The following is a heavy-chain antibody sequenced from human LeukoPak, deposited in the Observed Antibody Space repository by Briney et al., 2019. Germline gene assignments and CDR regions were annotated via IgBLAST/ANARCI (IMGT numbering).Heavy chain of an antibody. J-gene: IGHJ4*02. CDR3: ARLFYYYYDSSGYYFDY. CDR1: GYTFTSYD. Sequence: ASVKVSCKASGYTFTSYDIKWVRQAAGQGLEWMGRMNPNSGNTGYAQKFQGRVTMTTDTSTSTAYMELRSLRSDDTAVYYCARLFYYYYDSSGYYFDYWGQGTLVTVSS. D-gene: IGHD3-22*01. V-gene: IGHV1-8*01. CDR2: MNPNSGNT.